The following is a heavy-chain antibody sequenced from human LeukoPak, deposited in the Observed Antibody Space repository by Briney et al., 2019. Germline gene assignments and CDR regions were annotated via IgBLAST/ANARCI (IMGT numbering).Heavy chain of an antibody. CDR3: ARDPGYDILTGRKAPFFGY. CDR1: GGTFTSYA. D-gene: IGHD3-9*01. CDR2: IIPIFGTA. Sequence: SVTVSCKASGGTFTSYAISWVRQAPGQGLEWMGRIIPIFGTANYAQKFQGRVTITTDESTSTAYMELSSLRSEDTAVYYCARDPGYDILTGRKAPFFGYWGQGTLVTVSS. V-gene: IGHV1-69*05. J-gene: IGHJ4*02.